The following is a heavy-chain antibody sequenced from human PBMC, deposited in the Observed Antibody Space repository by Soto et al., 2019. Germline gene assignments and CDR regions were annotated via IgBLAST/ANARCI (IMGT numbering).Heavy chain of an antibody. V-gene: IGHV3-74*01. CDR2: INSDGSST. D-gene: IGHD3-3*01. CDR3: AKDPERITIFGVVSY. CDR1: GFTFSSYW. J-gene: IGHJ4*02. Sequence: GGSLRLSCAASGFTFSSYWMHWVRQAPGKGLVWVSRINSDGSSTSYADSVKGRFTISRDNAKNTLYLQMNSLRAEDTAVYYCAKDPERITIFGVVSYWGQGTLVTVSS.